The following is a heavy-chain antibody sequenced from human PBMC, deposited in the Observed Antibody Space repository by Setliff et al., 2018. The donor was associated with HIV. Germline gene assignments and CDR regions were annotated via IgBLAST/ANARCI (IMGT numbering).Heavy chain of an antibody. V-gene: IGHV4-38-2*01. CDR1: GYSITSDYY. Sequence: SETLSLTCALSGYSITSDYYWAWIRQPPGKGLEWIGTVYYSGSTYYSPSLKSRVTISVDTSKGHFSLGLTSVTAADTAVYYCARLDTVMSHFDNWGQGTLVTVSS. CDR2: VYYSGST. D-gene: IGHD5-18*01. CDR3: ARLDTVMSHFDN. J-gene: IGHJ4*02.